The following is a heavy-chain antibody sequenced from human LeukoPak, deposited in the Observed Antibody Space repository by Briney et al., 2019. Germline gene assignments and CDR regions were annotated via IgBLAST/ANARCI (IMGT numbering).Heavy chain of an antibody. CDR3: ARAPYYYGSGSGSFDP. D-gene: IGHD3-10*01. Sequence: SETLSLTCTVYGGSFSGYYWSWIRQPPGKGLEWIGGINHSGSTNYNPSLKSRVTISVDTSKNQFSLKLSSVTAADTAVYYCARAPYYYGSGSGSFDPWGQGTLVTVSS. V-gene: IGHV4-34*01. J-gene: IGHJ5*02. CDR2: INHSGST. CDR1: GGSFSGYY.